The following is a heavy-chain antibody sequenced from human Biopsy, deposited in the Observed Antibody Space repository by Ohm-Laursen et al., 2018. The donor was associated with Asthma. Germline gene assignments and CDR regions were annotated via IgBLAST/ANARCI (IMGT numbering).Heavy chain of an antibody. J-gene: IGHJ6*02. V-gene: IGHV4-39*07. CDR3: ARGPELDV. CDR1: SGSGGYMRSGNYY. Sequence: GTLSLTCSLSSGSGGYMRSGNYYWGWIRQPPGKGLEWIGETNERGVTNNNPSLKSRVIISIDTYWNRVSLKLTSVTAADTAVYYCARGPELDVWGQGTTVTVSS. CDR2: TNERGVT.